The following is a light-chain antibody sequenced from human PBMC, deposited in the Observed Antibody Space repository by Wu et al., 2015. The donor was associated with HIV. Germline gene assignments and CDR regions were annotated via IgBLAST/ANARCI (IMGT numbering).Light chain of an antibody. Sequence: EIVMTQSPATLSVSPGERATLSCRASQNVNTNLAWYQQKPGQAPRLLIYGASTRASGIPGRFSGSGSGTEFTLTISSLQSGDFAVYYCQQNNNWPRTFGQGTKVEI. V-gene: IGKV3-15*01. CDR2: GAS. CDR1: QNVNTN. J-gene: IGKJ1*01. CDR3: QQNNNWPRT.